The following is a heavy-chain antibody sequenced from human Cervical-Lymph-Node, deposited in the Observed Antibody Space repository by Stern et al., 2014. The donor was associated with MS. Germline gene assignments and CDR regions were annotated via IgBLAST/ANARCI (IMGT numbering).Heavy chain of an antibody. Sequence: AQLVESGPEVKKPGASVMVSCKTSGYTFTNYYIHWVRQAPGQGLECMGIINPNGSVTASAQKFQGRLTMTRDTSTTTVYMRLITLTSEDTAMYYCTRAVGGVGREWGQGTLVFVSS. CDR2: INPNGSVT. V-gene: IGHV1-46*01. D-gene: IGHD3-16*01. J-gene: IGHJ4*02. CDR3: TRAVGGVGRE. CDR1: GYTFTNYY.